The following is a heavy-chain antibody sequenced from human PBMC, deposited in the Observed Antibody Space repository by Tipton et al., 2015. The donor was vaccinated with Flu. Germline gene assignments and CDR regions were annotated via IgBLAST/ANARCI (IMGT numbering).Heavy chain of an antibody. D-gene: IGHD3-22*01. CDR2: IYTSGRT. CDR3: ARVRSYYDSSGYYYAFDY. J-gene: IGHJ4*02. CDR1: GGSISSGSYY. Sequence: LRLSCTVSGGSISSGSYYWSWIRQPAGKGLEWIGRIYTSGRTNYNPSLKSRVTISVDTSKNQFSLKLSSVTAADTAVYYCARVRSYYDSSGYYYAFDYWGQGTLVTVSS. V-gene: IGHV4-61*02.